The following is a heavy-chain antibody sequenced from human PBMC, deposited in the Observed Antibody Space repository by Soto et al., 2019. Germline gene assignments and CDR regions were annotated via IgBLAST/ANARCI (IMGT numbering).Heavy chain of an antibody. J-gene: IGHJ5*02. D-gene: IGHD1-7*01. CDR2: IYWDDDK. CDR1: GFSLSTSGVG. Sequence: QITLKESGPTLVEPTQTLTLTCAFSGFSLSTSGVGVGWIRQPPGKALEWLAFIYWDDDKRYSPSLRTRLTIIKDNSITQVVLIMTNMNHVDTGTYYCGAGQAYSGNWDSDQFYPWGQGTLVTVSS. CDR3: GAGQAYSGNWDSDQFYP. V-gene: IGHV2-5*02.